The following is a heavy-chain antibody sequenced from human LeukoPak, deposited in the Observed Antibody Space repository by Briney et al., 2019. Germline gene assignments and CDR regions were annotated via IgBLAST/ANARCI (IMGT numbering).Heavy chain of an antibody. J-gene: IGHJ4*02. CDR2: IRPSTGDT. CDR3: ARVRDHLFDY. V-gene: IGHV1-18*01. Sequence: ASVTVSSKTSGYTFTGHGISWVRQAPGQRREWMGWIRPSTGDTDYALNLQGRVTLTTDTSTRTAYMELRSLRSDDTAVYYCARVRDHLFDYWGQGTLDTVSS. D-gene: IGHD1-14*01. CDR1: GYTFTGHG.